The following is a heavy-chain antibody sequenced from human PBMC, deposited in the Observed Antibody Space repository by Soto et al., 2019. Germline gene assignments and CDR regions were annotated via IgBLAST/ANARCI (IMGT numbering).Heavy chain of an antibody. Sequence: EVQLVESGGGLVQPGRSLRLSCAASGFTFDDYAMHWVRQAPGKGLEWVSGNSWNSGSIGYADSVKGRFTISRDNAKNALYLQMNSLRSEDTALYYCAKDMGYDLSPLGYFDYWGQGTLVTVSS. V-gene: IGHV3-9*01. D-gene: IGHD5-12*01. CDR3: AKDMGYDLSPLGYFDY. J-gene: IGHJ4*02. CDR2: NSWNSGSI. CDR1: GFTFDDYA.